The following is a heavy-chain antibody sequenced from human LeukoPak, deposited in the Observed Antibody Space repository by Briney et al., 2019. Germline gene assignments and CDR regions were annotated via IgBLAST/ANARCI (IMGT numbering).Heavy chain of an antibody. CDR1: GFVFGHSW. Sequence: GGSLRLSCEASGFVFGHSWMSWVRQAPGKGLEWVANINLDGSEINYLDSLTGRLTISRDNAKDSPYLQMNGLRAEDTAVYYCAKLNDYWGQGTLVTVSS. CDR2: INLDGSEI. J-gene: IGHJ4*02. D-gene: IGHD2-15*01. CDR3: AKLNDY. V-gene: IGHV3-7*03.